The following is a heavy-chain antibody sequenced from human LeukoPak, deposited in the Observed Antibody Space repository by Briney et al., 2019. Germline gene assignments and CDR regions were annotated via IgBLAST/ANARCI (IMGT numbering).Heavy chain of an antibody. J-gene: IGHJ4*02. D-gene: IGHD5-18*01. Sequence: PGGSLRLSCAASGFTFSSYALHWVRQAPGKGLEWVTVIAYDGNTEYSAESVKGRFTISRDNSKDTLYLQMNSLRAEDTALYYCAKSLKRGYSYGFCDYWGQGTLVTVSP. CDR3: AKSLKRGYSYGFCDY. CDR2: IAYDGNTE. CDR1: GFTFSSYA. V-gene: IGHV3-30*04.